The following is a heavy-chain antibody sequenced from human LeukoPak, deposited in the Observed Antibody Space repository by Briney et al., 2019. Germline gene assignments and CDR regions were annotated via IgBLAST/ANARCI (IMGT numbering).Heavy chain of an antibody. D-gene: IGHD5-12*01. CDR3: AKDRRGYSGYEAFDY. V-gene: IGHV3-23*01. Sequence: PGGSLRLSCAASGFTFSSYAMSWVRQAPGKGLEWVSAISGSGGSTYYADSVKGRFTISRDNSKNTLYLQMDSLRAEDTAVYYCAKDRRGYSGYEAFDYWGQGTLVIVSS. CDR2: ISGSGGST. J-gene: IGHJ4*02. CDR1: GFTFSSYA.